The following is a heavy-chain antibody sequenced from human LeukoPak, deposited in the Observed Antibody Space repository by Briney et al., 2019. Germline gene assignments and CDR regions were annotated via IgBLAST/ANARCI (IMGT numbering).Heavy chain of an antibody. J-gene: IGHJ4*02. CDR2: ISGDGVTT. Sequence: PGGFLRLSCAASGFIFRDYSMHWGRQVPGKGLEWISLISGDGVTTYYADSVKGRFTISRDNNEDSLYLQMNTLRTEDTAFYYCARGVNTISFTFDYWARGSLVTVSS. V-gene: IGHV3-43*02. CDR3: ARGVNTISFTFDY. D-gene: IGHD3-22*01. CDR1: GFIFRDYS.